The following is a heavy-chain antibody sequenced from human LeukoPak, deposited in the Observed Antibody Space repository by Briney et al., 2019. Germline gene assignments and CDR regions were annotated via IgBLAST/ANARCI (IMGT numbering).Heavy chain of an antibody. J-gene: IGHJ4*02. Sequence: AGGSLRLSCAASGFTFSSYAMHWVRQAPGKGLEWVVVISYDGSNKYYADSVKGRFTISRDNSKNTLYLQMNSLRAEDTAVYYCARGGVVVPAAILYWGQGTLVTVSS. CDR2: ISYDGSNK. CDR3: ARGGVVVPAAILY. D-gene: IGHD2-2*01. CDR1: GFTFSSYA. V-gene: IGHV3-30*04.